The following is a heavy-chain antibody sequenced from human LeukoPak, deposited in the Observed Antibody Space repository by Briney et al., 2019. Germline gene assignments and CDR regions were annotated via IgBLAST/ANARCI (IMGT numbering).Heavy chain of an antibody. CDR1: GFTFSSYV. Sequence: GGSLRLSCAASGFTFSSYVMSWVRQAPGKGLEWVSSISNSGGSTYYADSVKGRFTISRDNSKNTLYLQMNSLRAGDTAVYYCAKDPIFSGSYGVFDSWGQGTLVTVSS. D-gene: IGHD1-26*01. V-gene: IGHV3-23*01. CDR3: AKDPIFSGSYGVFDS. J-gene: IGHJ4*02. CDR2: ISNSGGST.